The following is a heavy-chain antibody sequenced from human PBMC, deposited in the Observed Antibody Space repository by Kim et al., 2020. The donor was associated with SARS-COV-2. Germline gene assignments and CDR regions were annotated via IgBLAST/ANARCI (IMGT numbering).Heavy chain of an antibody. CDR1: GFTFSSYG. Sequence: GGSLRLSCAASGFTFSSYGMHWVRQAPGKGLEWVAVIWYDGSNKYYADSVKGRFTISRDNSKNTLYLQMNSLRAEDTAVYYCARGIGSGYDEGPFDYWGQGTLVTVSS. CDR2: IWYDGSNK. D-gene: IGHD5-12*01. J-gene: IGHJ4*02. V-gene: IGHV3-33*01. CDR3: ARGIGSGYDEGPFDY.